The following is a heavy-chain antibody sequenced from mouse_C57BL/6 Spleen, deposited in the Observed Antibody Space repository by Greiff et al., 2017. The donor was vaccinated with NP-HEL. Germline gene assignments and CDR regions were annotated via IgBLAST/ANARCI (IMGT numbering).Heavy chain of an antibody. Sequence: EVQLQESGPELVKPGASVKISCKASGYSFTGYYMNWVKQSPEKSLEWIGEINPSTGGTTYNQKFKAKATLTVDKSSSTAYMQLKSLTSEDSAVYYCARWGTPVVDYFDYWGQGTTLTVSS. CDR2: INPSTGGT. V-gene: IGHV1-42*01. J-gene: IGHJ2*01. CDR3: ARWGTPVVDYFDY. CDR1: GYSFTGYY. D-gene: IGHD1-1*01.